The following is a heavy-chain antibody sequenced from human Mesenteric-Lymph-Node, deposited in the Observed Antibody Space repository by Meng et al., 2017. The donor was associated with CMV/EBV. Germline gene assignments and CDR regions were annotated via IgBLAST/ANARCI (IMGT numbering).Heavy chain of an antibody. CDR3: ASTYSDPSYYFDS. Sequence: VRQAPGKGLEWIGDINHSGNTNFNPSLKSRVSISVGTSKRQLSLKLTSVTAADTAVYYCASTYSDPSYYFDSWGQGILVTVSS. J-gene: IGHJ4*02. D-gene: IGHD4-17*01. V-gene: IGHV4-34*01. CDR2: INHSGNT.